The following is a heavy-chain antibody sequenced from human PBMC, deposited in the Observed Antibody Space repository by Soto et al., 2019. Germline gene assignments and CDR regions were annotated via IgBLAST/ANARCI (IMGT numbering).Heavy chain of an antibody. CDR1: GFTFSDYY. CDR3: ASCLERGCCSGGMGASNDY. J-gene: IGHJ4*02. Sequence: PGGSLRLSCAASGFTFSDYYMSWIRQAPGKGLEWVSYISSSGSTIYYADSVKGRFTISRDNAKNSLYLQINSLRAEDTAVYYCASCLERGCCSGGMGASNDYWGQGTLVTVSS. D-gene: IGHD2-15*01. V-gene: IGHV3-11*01. CDR2: ISSSGSTI.